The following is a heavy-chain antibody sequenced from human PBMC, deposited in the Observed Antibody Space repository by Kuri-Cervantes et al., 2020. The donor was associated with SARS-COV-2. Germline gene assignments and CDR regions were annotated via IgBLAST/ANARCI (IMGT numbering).Heavy chain of an antibody. CDR1: GFTFSSYA. CDR3: AKGRLLREVYFDY. V-gene: IGHV3-30-3*01. D-gene: IGHD1-26*01. J-gene: IGHJ4*02. CDR2: ISYDGSNK. Sequence: GESLKISCAASGFTFSSYAMHWVRQAPGKGLEWVAVISYDGSNKYYAASVKGRFTISRDNSKNTLYLQMNSLRAEDTAVYYCAKGRLLREVYFDYWGRGTLVTVSS.